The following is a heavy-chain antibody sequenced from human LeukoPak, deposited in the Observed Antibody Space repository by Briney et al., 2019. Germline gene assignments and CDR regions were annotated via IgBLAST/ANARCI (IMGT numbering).Heavy chain of an antibody. J-gene: IGHJ4*02. CDR3: ARGRRSSSGSFDY. D-gene: IGHD3-22*01. CDR1: GGSISSYY. CDR2: IYYSGAT. Sequence: SETLSLTCTVSGGSISSYYWNWIRQPPGKGLEWIGYIYYSGATNYNPSLKSRVSMSVDTSKNQFSLKLSSVTAADTAVYYCARGRRSSSGSFDYWGQGTLVTVSS. V-gene: IGHV4-59*01.